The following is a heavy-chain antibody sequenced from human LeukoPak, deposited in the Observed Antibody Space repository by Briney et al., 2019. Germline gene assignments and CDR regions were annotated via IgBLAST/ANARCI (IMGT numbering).Heavy chain of an antibody. CDR1: GFTFSSYA. V-gene: IGHV3-23*01. CDR2: ISGSGGST. CDR3: AKARYYGSGSYSEFDY. J-gene: IGHJ4*02. Sequence: GGSLRLSCAASGFTFSSYAMSWVRQAPGEGLEWVSAISGSGGSTYYADSVKGRFTISRDNSKNTLYLQMNSLRAEDTAVYYCAKARYYGSGSYSEFDYWGQGTLVTVSS. D-gene: IGHD3-10*01.